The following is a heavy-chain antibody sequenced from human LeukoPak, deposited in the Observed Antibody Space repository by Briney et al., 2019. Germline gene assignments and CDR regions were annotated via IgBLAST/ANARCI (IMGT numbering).Heavy chain of an antibody. D-gene: IGHD3-10*01. J-gene: IGHJ5*02. CDR1: GYTFSIYG. Sequence: ASVKVSCKTSGYTFSIYGITWIRQAPGQGLEWMGWISANNGNTNYAHKLQGRVTMTTDTSTRTTYMELRSLRSDDTAVYYCARVINMVRGVIGSRGWFDPWGQGTLVTVSS. CDR2: ISANNGNT. CDR3: ARVINMVRGVIGSRGWFDP. V-gene: IGHV1-18*01.